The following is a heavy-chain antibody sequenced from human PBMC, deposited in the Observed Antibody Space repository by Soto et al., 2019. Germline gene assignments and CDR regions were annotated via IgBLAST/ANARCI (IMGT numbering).Heavy chain of an antibody. J-gene: IGHJ4*02. D-gene: IGHD3-22*01. CDR1: GYIFTNHY. Sequence: QVQLVQSGAEVKKPGASVKVSCKASGYIFTNHYIHWVRQAPGQGLEWMGIINPSGGSTNYLQKFQGRITMPRDTSTSTVYMELSSLRSEDTAVYLCASADYYDSSGFYYDCWGQGSLVTVSS. V-gene: IGHV1-46*01. CDR2: INPSGGST. CDR3: ASADYYDSSGFYYDC.